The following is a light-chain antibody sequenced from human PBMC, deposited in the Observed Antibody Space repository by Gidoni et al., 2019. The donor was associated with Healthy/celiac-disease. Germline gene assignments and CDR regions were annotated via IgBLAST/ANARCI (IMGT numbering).Light chain of an antibody. J-gene: IGLJ2*01. Sequence: SSELTQDPAVSVALGQTVRITCQGDSLRSDYASWYQQKPGQAPVLVIYGKNNRPSGIPDRFSGSSSGNTAALTITGAQAEDEADYYCNSRDSSGNHVVFGGGTKPTVL. CDR1: SLRSDY. CDR3: NSRDSSGNHVV. V-gene: IGLV3-19*01. CDR2: GKN.